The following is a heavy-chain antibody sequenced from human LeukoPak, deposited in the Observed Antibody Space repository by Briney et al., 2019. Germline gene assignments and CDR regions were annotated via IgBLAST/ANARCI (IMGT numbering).Heavy chain of an antibody. V-gene: IGHV4-39*01. D-gene: IGHD2-2*01. CDR3: ARYCSSTSCLSGIDP. CDR2: IYYSGST. J-gene: IGHJ5*02. Sequence: PSETLSLTCTVSGGSISSYYWGWIRQPPGKGLEWIGSIYYSGSTYYNPSLKSRVTISVDTSKNQFSLKLSSVTAADTAVYYCARYCSSTSCLSGIDPWGQGTLVTVSS. CDR1: GGSISSYY.